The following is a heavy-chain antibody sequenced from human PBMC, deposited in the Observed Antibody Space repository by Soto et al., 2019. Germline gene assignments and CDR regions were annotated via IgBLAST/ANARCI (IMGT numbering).Heavy chain of an antibody. CDR3: ARILEDFWSGYYGALYFDY. CDR1: GFTFSSYA. V-gene: IGHV3-23*01. CDR2: ISGSGGST. Sequence: EVQLLESGGGLVQPGGSLRLSCAASGFTFSSYAMSWVRQAPGKGLEWVSAISGSGGSTYYADSVKGRFTISRDNSKNTLYLQMNSVRAEDTAVYYCARILEDFWSGYYGALYFDYWGQGTLVTVSS. J-gene: IGHJ4*02. D-gene: IGHD3-3*01.